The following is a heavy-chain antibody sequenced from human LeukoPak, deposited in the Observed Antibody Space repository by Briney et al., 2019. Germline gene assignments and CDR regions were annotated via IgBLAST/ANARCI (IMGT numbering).Heavy chain of an antibody. J-gene: IGHJ4*02. D-gene: IGHD3-22*01. Sequence: GGSLRLSCAASGFTFSDYWMTWVRQAPGKGLQWVANIKDDGSETYYVDSVKGRFTISRDNAKNSPYLQMNSLRAEDTAVYYCAKDAAVGSSGYYYVPPLYYFHYWGQGTLVTVSS. CDR2: IKDDGSET. V-gene: IGHV3-7*01. CDR1: GFTFSDYW. CDR3: AKDAAVGSSGYYYVPPLYYFHY.